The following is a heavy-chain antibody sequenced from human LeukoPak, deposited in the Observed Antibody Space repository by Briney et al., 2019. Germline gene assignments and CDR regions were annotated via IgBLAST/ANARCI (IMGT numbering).Heavy chain of an antibody. CDR2: IYSGGST. D-gene: IGHD3-16*01. J-gene: IGHJ4*02. V-gene: IGHV3-53*01. CDR3: ARGDALDY. Sequence: GGSLRLSCAASGFTVSTNYMSWVRQAPGKGLEWVSVIYSGGSTYYADSVKGRFTISRGNSKNTVYLQMKSLRAEDTAVYYCARGDALDYWGQGTLVTVSS. CDR1: GFTVSTNY.